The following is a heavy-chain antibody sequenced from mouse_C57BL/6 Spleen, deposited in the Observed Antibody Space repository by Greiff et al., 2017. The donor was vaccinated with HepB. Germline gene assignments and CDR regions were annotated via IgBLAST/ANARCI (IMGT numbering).Heavy chain of an antibody. CDR1: GYSITSGYY. Sequence: DVKLQESGPGLVKPSQSLSLTCSVTGYSITSGYYWNWIRQFPGNKLEWIGYISYDGSNNYNPSLKNRISITRDTSKNQFFLKLNSVTTEDTATYYCARGPRYGSSPNWYFDVGGTGTTVTVSS. CDR3: ARGPRYGSSPNWYFDV. J-gene: IGHJ1*03. CDR2: ISYDGSN. V-gene: IGHV3-6*01. D-gene: IGHD1-1*01.